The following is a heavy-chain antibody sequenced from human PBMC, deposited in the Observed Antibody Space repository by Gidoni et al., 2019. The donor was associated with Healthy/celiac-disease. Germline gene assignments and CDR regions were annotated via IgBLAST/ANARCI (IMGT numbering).Heavy chain of an antibody. CDR2: SYYSGST. CDR1: GGTISSRGDY. V-gene: IGHV4-31*03. CDR3: ARELRQYSSSWYHPFDP. D-gene: IGHD6-13*01. Sequence: HVQLQTSGPALVTHSQSLYHTCTVTGGTISSRGDYWSWIRQHPGKCRQWIGYSYYSGSTYYNPSLKIRVTISVDTSKNQFSLKLSSVTAADTAVYYCARELRQYSSSWYHPFDPWGQGTLVTVSS. J-gene: IGHJ5*02.